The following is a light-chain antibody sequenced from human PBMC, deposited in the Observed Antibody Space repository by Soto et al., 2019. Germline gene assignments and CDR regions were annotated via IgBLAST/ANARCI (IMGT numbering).Light chain of an antibody. CDR2: WAS. J-gene: IGKJ2*01. CDR1: QSVLSSSNNKFY. Sequence: DIVMTQAPDSLAVSLGERATINCTSSQSVLSSSNNKFYLAWYQQKLGQPPKLLIYWASTRESGVPARFSGSGSGTDFTITISSLQAEDVAVYYCQQYYGTPFTFGQGTKLEIK. CDR3: QQYYGTPFT. V-gene: IGKV4-1*01.